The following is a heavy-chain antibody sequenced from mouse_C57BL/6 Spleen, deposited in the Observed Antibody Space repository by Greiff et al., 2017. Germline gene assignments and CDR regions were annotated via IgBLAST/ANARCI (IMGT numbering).Heavy chain of an antibody. Sequence: VQLQQSGAELVRPGSSVKLSCKASGYTFTSYWMHWVKQRPIQGLEWIGNIDPSDSETHYNQKFKDKATLTVDKSSSTAYMQLSSLTSEDSAVYYCAREDYYGFDYWGQGTTLTVSS. D-gene: IGHD1-1*01. CDR1: GYTFTSYW. V-gene: IGHV1-52*01. CDR3: AREDYYGFDY. CDR2: IDPSDSET. J-gene: IGHJ2*01.